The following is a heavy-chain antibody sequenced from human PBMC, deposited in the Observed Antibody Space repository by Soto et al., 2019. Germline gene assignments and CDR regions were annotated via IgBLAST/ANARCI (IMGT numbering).Heavy chain of an antibody. CDR2: INHSGST. V-gene: IGHV4-34*01. D-gene: IGHD6-13*01. J-gene: IGHJ4*02. Sequence: QVQLHQWGAGLLKPSETLSLTCAVYGGSFSGYYWSWIRQPPGKGLEWIGEINHSGSTNYNPSLRSRVTISVDTSKNQFSLKLRSVTAADTAVYYSAGVRVRGYCSSWVDYWGQGTLVTVSS. CDR1: GGSFSGYY. CDR3: AGVRVRGYCSSWVDY.